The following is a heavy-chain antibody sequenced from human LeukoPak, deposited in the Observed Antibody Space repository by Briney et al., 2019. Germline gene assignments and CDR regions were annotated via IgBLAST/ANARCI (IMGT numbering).Heavy chain of an antibody. CDR3: ASPWGSGYYFDAFDI. D-gene: IGHD3-22*01. CDR1: GYTFTGYY. V-gene: IGHV1-2*06. CDR2: INPNSGGT. Sequence: ASVKVSCKASGYTFTGYYMHWVRQAPGQGLEWMGRINPNSGGTNYAQKFQGRVTMTRDTSISTAYMELSSLRSEDTAVYYCASPWGSGYYFDAFDIWGQGTMVTVSS. J-gene: IGHJ3*02.